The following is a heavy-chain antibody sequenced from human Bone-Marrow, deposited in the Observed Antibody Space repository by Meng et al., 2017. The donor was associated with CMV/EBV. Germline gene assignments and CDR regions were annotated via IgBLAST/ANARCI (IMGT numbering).Heavy chain of an antibody. CDR3: ARGGLIGYYYYGMEV. CDR1: GFTFSDHY. V-gene: IGHV3-72*01. J-gene: IGHJ6*02. CDR2: TRNKANSYTT. Sequence: GGSLRLSCAASGFTFSDHYMDWVRQAPGKGLEWVGRTRNKANSYTTEYAASVKGRFTISRDDSKNSLYLQMNSLKTEDTAVYYCARGGLIGYYYYGMEVWGQGTTVTVSS.